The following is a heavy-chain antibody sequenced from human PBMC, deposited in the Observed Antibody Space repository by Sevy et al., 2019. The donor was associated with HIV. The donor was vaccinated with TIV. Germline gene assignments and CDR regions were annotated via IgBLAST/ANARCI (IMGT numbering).Heavy chain of an antibody. Sequence: GGSLSLSCVASGFTFANHAIHWVRQAPGKGLEWVVIISFDGRNERYADSVKGRFTISRDNSKNTVYLQMTRLRTEDAAVYYCARDHCDDGVCFRSGYFDYWGQGTLVTVSS. CDR3: ARDHCDDGVCFRSGYFDY. CDR1: GFTFANHA. J-gene: IGHJ4*02. CDR2: ISFDGRNE. V-gene: IGHV3-30*04. D-gene: IGHD2-8*02.